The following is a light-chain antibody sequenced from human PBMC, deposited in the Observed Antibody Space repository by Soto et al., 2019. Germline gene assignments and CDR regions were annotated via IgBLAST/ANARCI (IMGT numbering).Light chain of an antibody. CDR2: GAS. CDR3: QQSYSTLRWT. CDR1: QNISNN. Sequence: EIVMTQSPATLSVSPGEGATLSCRASQNISNNLAWYQQKPGRSPRLLIYGASTRATGIPARFSGSGSGTEFTLTISSLQSEDFAVYYCQQSYSTLRWTFGQGTKVEIK. V-gene: IGKV3-15*01. J-gene: IGKJ1*01.